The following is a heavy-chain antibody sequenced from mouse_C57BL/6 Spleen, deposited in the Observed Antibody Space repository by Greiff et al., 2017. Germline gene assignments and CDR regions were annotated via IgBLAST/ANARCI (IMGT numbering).Heavy chain of an antibody. J-gene: IGHJ4*01. Sequence: QVQLQQPGAELVKPGASVKVSCKASGYTFTSYWMHWVKQRPGQGLEWIGRIHPSDSDTNYNQKFKGKATLTVDNSSSTAYMQLSRLTSEDSAVXYCAILTGTGAMDYWGQGTSVTVSS. CDR1: GYTFTSYW. CDR3: AILTGTGAMDY. D-gene: IGHD4-1*01. CDR2: IHPSDSDT. V-gene: IGHV1-74*01.